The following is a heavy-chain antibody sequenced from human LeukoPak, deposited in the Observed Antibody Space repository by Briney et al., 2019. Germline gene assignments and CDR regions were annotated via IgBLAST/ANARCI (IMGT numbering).Heavy chain of an antibody. CDR3: ARAPPSNGYSYHFDI. CDR1: GFTFSKYW. J-gene: IGHJ3*02. V-gene: IGHV3-74*01. Sequence: GGSLRLSCAASGFTFSKYWMHWVRQAPGKGLVWVSRIYIDGTGIVYASSVKGRFTISRDNAKNTLYLQMNSLRVEDTAVYYCARAPPSNGYSYHFDIWGPGTMVTVSS. D-gene: IGHD5-12*01. CDR2: IYIDGTGI.